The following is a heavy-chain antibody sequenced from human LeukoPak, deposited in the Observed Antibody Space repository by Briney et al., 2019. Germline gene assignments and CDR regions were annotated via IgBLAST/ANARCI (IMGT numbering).Heavy chain of an antibody. CDR3: ARHKYYYDSSGYYYSVLYYYYYMDV. J-gene: IGHJ6*03. CDR1: GGSISSSSYF. Sequence: PSETLSLTCTVSGGSISSSSYFWGWIRQPPGKGLEWIGSIYYSGSTYYNPSLKSRVTISVDTSKNQFSLKLSSVTAADTAVYYCARHKYYYDSSGYYYSVLYYYYYMDVWGKGTTVTISS. V-gene: IGHV4-39*01. D-gene: IGHD3-22*01. CDR2: IYYSGST.